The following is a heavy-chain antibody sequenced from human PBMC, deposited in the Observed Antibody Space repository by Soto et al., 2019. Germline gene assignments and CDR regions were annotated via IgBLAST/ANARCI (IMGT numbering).Heavy chain of an antibody. CDR3: AGESSSPYDAFDI. Sequence: SETLSLTCTVSGGSISSYYWSWIRQPPGKGLEWIGYIYYSGSTNYNPSLKSRVTISVDTSKNQFSLKLSSVTAADTAVYYCAGESSSPYDAFDIWGQGTMVTVSS. J-gene: IGHJ3*02. CDR2: IYYSGST. D-gene: IGHD6-6*01. V-gene: IGHV4-59*08. CDR1: GGSISSYY.